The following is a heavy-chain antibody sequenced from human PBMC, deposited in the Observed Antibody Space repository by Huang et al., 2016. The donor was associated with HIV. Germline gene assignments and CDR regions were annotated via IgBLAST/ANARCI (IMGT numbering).Heavy chain of an antibody. J-gene: IGHJ3*02. D-gene: IGHD3-3*01. Sequence: QEQLVQSGPEVKRTGAPVKVSCKASGYRFISYGISWVRQYPGKGLEWRGLISTHNGSPDYAQEFQGIAIMTAVRSTNIAYMEVRSLRSGDTATRYCARVIRVSFGVVNDALDIWGHGTMVAVSS. CDR2: ISTHNGSP. V-gene: IGHV1-18*04. CDR1: GYRFISYG. CDR3: ARVIRVSFGVVNDALDI.